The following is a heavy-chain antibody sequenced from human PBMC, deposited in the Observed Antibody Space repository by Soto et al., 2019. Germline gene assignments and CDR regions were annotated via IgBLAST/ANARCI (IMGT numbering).Heavy chain of an antibody. Sequence: PLRLSCAASGFTFSSYGMHWVRQAPGKGLEWVAVIWYDGSNKYYADSVKGRFTISRDNSKNTLYLQMNSLRAEDTAVYYCAREAGCSTTSCSIGYWGQGTLVTVSS. V-gene: IGHV3-33*01. CDR2: IWYDGSNK. CDR3: AREAGCSTTSCSIGY. CDR1: GFTFSSYG. J-gene: IGHJ4*02. D-gene: IGHD2-2*01.